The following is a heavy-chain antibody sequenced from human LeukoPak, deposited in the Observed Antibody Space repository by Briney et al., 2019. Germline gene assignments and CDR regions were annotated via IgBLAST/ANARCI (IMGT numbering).Heavy chain of an antibody. CDR3: ARADSSSRNDAFDI. J-gene: IGHJ3*02. CDR1: GVSISSYH. Sequence: SETLSLTCTVSGVSISSYHWTWIRQPPGEGLEWIEHIYNSGSTNYNPSLRGRVTISLDTSKNQVSLKLSSVTAADTAMYYCARADSSSRNDAFDIWGQGTMVTVSS. CDR2: IYNSGST. V-gene: IGHV4-59*01. D-gene: IGHD6-13*01.